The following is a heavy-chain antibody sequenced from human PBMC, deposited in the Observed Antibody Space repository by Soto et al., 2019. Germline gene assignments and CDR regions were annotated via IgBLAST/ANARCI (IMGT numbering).Heavy chain of an antibody. D-gene: IGHD3-10*01. CDR3: ARVWGGAFDI. Sequence: PSESLSLTCTVAGGSISSYYWSWIRHPPGKGLEWIGYIYYSGSTNYNPSLKSRVTISVDTSKNQFSLKLSSVTAADTAVYYCARVWGGAFDIWGQGTMVT. J-gene: IGHJ3*02. V-gene: IGHV4-59*01. CDR1: GGSISSYY. CDR2: IYYSGST.